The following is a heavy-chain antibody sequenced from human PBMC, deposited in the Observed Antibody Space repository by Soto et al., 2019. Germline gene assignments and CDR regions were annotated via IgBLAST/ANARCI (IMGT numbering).Heavy chain of an antibody. V-gene: IGHV1-69*02. CDR3: ARSIRVNSGYDLGLDH. J-gene: IGHJ4*02. CDR1: GGTFSSYT. Sequence: QVQLVQSGAEVKKPGSSVKVSCKASGGTFSSYTISWVRQAPGQGLEWMGRIIPILGIANYAQKFQGRVTITDDKATSTADMELSSLRSEDTAVYYCARSIRVNSGYDLGLDHWGQGTLFTVSS. CDR2: IIPILGIA. D-gene: IGHD5-12*01.